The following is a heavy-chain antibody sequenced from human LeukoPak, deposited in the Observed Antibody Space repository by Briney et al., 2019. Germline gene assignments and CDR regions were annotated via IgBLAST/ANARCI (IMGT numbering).Heavy chain of an antibody. CDR3: AREDSSGYYYSYFDY. D-gene: IGHD3-22*01. V-gene: IGHV3-74*01. Sequence: GGSLRLSCAASGFTFSSYWMHWVRQAPGKGLVWVSRINSDGSSTSYADSVKGRFTISRDNAKNTLYLQMNSLRAEDTAVYYCAREDSSGYYYSYFDYWGQGTLVTVSS. J-gene: IGHJ4*02. CDR2: INSDGSST. CDR1: GFTFSSYW.